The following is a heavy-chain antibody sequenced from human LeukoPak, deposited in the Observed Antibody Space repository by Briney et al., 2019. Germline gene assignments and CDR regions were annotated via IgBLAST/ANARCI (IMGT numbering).Heavy chain of an antibody. Sequence: SETLSLTCTVSGGSISSSYWSWIRQPPGKGLEWIGYIYYTGSTTYNPSLKSRVTISVDTSKNQFSLKLRSVTAADTAVYYCARWGGGYYDSSGYIGHDAFDIWGQGTMVTVSS. D-gene: IGHD3-22*01. CDR3: ARWGGGYYDSSGYIGHDAFDI. CDR2: IYYTGST. J-gene: IGHJ3*02. CDR1: GGSISSSY. V-gene: IGHV4-59*01.